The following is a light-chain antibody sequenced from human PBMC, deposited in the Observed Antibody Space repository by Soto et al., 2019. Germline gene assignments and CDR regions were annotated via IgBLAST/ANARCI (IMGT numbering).Light chain of an antibody. V-gene: IGLV3-21*02. CDR1: NVGGKS. J-gene: IGLJ1*01. Sequence: SYELTQAPSVSVAPGQTPRITCGGDNVGGKSVQWYQQKPGQAPVLVLYDARDRPSWIPERFSGSNSGNTATLIISSVEAGDEADFYCQVWDTITDQYIFGSGTKVTVL. CDR3: QVWDTITDQYI. CDR2: DAR.